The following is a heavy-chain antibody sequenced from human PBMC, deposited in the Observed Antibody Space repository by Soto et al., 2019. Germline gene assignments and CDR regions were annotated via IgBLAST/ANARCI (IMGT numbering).Heavy chain of an antibody. Sequence: QVQVQQWGAGLLKPSETLSLTCAVYGGSFNDYWWSWIHQSPGGGLEWIGEIFQSVTTNYNPSLKSRSTISIDTSMSQVSLKLTSVTAADTATYYGARGRSYTWTFGGQGSLVAVSS. V-gene: IGHV4-34*02. D-gene: IGHD3-3*01. J-gene: IGHJ4*02. CDR3: ARGRSYTWTF. CDR2: IFQSVTT. CDR1: GGSFNDYW.